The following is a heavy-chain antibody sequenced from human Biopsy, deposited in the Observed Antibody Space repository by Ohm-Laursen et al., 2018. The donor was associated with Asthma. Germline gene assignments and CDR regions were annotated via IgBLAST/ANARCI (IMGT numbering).Heavy chain of an antibody. Sequence: SLRLSCPPPPPTPTTDHMFWVRQAPGKGLEWVSVIYSGGTSHTADSVRGRFTISRDFSKNTLHLQMHSLRVEDTAVYYCARGDSSGWSHYYFDYWGQGTLVTVSS. D-gene: IGHD6-19*01. J-gene: IGHJ4*02. CDR2: IYSGGTS. V-gene: IGHV3-53*01. CDR1: PPTPTTDH. CDR3: ARGDSSGWSHYYFDY.